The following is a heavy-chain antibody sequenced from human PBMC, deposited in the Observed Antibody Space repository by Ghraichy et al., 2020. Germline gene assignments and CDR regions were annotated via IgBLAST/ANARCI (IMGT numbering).Heavy chain of an antibody. CDR1: GFTFSSYG. CDR3: ARGGGWGSSGWNIDY. CDR2: IWCDGSNK. V-gene: IGHV3-33*01. J-gene: IGHJ4*02. D-gene: IGHD6-19*01. Sequence: GGSLRLSCAASGFTFSSYGMHWVRQAPGKGLEWVAVIWCDGSNKYYADSVKGRFTISKDNSKNTLYLQMNSLRAEDTAVYYCARGGGWGSSGWNIDYWGQGTLVTVSS.